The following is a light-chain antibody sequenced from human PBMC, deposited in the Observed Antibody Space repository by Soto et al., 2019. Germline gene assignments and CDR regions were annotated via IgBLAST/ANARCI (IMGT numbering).Light chain of an antibody. CDR3: QQRSNWPPIT. CDR1: QSVSSY. CDR2: DAS. J-gene: IGKJ1*01. V-gene: IGKV3-11*01. Sequence: EIVLTQSPATLSLSPGERATFSCRASQSVSSYLAWYQQKPGQAPRLLIYDASNRATGIPARFSGSGSGTDFTLTISSLEPEDFAVYYCQQRSNWPPITFGQGTKVDIK.